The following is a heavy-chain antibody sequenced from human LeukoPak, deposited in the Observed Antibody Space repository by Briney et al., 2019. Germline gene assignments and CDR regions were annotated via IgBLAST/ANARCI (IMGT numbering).Heavy chain of an antibody. V-gene: IGHV1-2*02. CDR3: ARDSYDTSGYYYD. CDR2: INPNSGGT. D-gene: IGHD3-22*01. CDR1: GYTFTGYY. Sequence: ASVKVSCKASGYTFTGYYMHWVRQAPGQGLEWMGWINPNSGGTKYAQKFQGRVTMTRDTSISTAYMELSRLRSDDTAVYYCARDSYDTSGYYYDWGQGTLVTVSS. J-gene: IGHJ4*02.